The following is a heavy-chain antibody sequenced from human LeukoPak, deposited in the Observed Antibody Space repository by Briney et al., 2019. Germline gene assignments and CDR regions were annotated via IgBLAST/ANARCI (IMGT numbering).Heavy chain of an antibody. CDR2: IYPGDSDT. V-gene: IGHV5-51*01. J-gene: IGHJ6*03. Sequence: GESLKISCKGSGYSFTSYWVGWVRQMPGKGLEWMGIIYPGDSDTRYSPSFQGQVTMSADKSISTAYLQWSSLKASDTAMYYCARGIFGVVPGTSYMDVWGKGTTVTVSS. D-gene: IGHD3-3*01. CDR1: GYSFTSYW. CDR3: ARGIFGVVPGTSYMDV.